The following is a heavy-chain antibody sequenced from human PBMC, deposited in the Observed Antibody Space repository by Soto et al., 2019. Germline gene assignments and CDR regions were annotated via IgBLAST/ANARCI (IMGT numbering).Heavy chain of an antibody. D-gene: IGHD6-19*01. Sequence: QVQLVESGGGVVQPGRSLRLSCAASGFTFSSYAMHWVRQAPGKGLEWVAVLSYDGSDKYYADSVKGRFTISRDNSKNTLYLQMNSLRAEDTAVYYCASAGALAGSIYYYYGMDVWGQGTTVTVSS. CDR1: GFTFSSYA. V-gene: IGHV3-30-3*01. CDR3: ASAGALAGSIYYYYGMDV. J-gene: IGHJ6*02. CDR2: LSYDGSDK.